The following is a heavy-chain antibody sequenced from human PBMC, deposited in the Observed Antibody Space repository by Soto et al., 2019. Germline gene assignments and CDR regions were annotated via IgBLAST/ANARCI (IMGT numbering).Heavy chain of an antibody. D-gene: IGHD2-2*03. CDR1: GFTFSTNA. CDR2: ISGSGNTI. V-gene: IGHV3-23*01. CDR3: AKVGYDTFGYYLRSFDC. Sequence: PGGSLRLSCATSGFTFSTNAMGWVRQAPGMGLEFVSLISGSGNTIYYADSVKGRFTISRDNSMNTVSLQMNSLRAEDTAVYYCAKVGYDTFGYYLRSFDCWGQGTLVTVS. J-gene: IGHJ4*02.